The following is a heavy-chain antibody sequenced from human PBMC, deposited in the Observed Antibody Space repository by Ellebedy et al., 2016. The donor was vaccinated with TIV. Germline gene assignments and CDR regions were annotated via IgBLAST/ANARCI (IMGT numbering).Heavy chain of an antibody. CDR3: ARGIYCSGGRCYSGWFDP. D-gene: IGHD2-15*01. CDR2: INSDGSST. Sequence: GESLKISCAASGFTFSSYWMHWVRQAPGKGLVWVSRINSDGSSTSYADSVKGRFTISRDNAKNTLYLQMNSLRAEDTAVYYCARGIYCSGGRCYSGWFDPWGQGTLVTVSS. J-gene: IGHJ5*02. V-gene: IGHV3-74*01. CDR1: GFTFSSYW.